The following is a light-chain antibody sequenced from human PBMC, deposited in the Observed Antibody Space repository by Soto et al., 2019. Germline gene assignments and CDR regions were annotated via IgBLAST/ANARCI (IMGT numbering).Light chain of an antibody. CDR1: QSVSTN. Sequence: VVMTQSPAILSVSPGETATLSCRASQSVSTNLAWYQQKPGQAPRLLIYGTYSRATGVPARFTGSGSGTEFTLTISSLQSEDFAVYYCQQNNNWPPITFGGGTKVEIK. CDR2: GTY. J-gene: IGKJ4*01. CDR3: QQNNNWPPIT. V-gene: IGKV3-15*01.